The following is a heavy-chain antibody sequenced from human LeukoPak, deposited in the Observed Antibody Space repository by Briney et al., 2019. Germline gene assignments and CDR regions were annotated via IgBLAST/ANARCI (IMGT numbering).Heavy chain of an antibody. CDR3: ARVVSAAEDAFDI. J-gene: IGHJ3*02. D-gene: IGHD6-25*01. V-gene: IGHV3-73*01. Sequence: GGSLRLSCAASGFTFSGSAMHWVRQASGKGLEWVGRIRSTANGYATAYAASVKGRFTISRDDSKNTAYLQMDSLRAEDTAVYYCARVVSAAEDAFDIWGQGTMVTVSS. CDR1: GFTFSGSA. CDR2: IRSTANGYAT.